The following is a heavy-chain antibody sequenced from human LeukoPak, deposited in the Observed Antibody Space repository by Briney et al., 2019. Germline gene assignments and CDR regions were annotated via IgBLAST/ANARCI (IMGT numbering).Heavy chain of an antibody. CDR1: GYSISSGYY. V-gene: IGHV4-38-2*02. Sequence: PSETLSLTCTVSGYSISSGYYWGWIRQPPGKGLEWIGYIYHSGSTSYNPSLKSRVTISVDRSRNQFSLKLASVTAADTAVYYCARDNPWNWFDPWGQGTLVTVSS. CDR3: ARDNPWNWFDP. CDR2: IYHSGST. J-gene: IGHJ5*02.